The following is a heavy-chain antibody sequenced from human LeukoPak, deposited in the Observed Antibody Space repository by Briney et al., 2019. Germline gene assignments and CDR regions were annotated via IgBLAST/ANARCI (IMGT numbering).Heavy chain of an antibody. CDR3: ARSGTAAIYWFDP. V-gene: IGHV3-7*01. CDR2: IKQDGSEK. D-gene: IGHD2-2*02. CDR1: GFTFSSYA. J-gene: IGHJ5*02. Sequence: GGSLRLSCAASGFTFSSYAMHWVRQAPGKGLEWVANIKQDGSEKYYVDSVKGRFTISRDNAKNSLYLQMNSLRAEDTAVYYCARSGTAAIYWFDPWGQGTLVTVSS.